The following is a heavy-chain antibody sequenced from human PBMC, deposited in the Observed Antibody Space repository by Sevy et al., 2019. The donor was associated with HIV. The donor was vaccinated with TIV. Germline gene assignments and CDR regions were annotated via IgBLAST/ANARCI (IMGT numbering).Heavy chain of an antibody. J-gene: IGHJ3*02. CDR1: GFTFSSYS. CDR2: ISSSSSTI. D-gene: IGHD5-12*01. V-gene: IGHV3-48*02. CDR3: AGEGWLQFGDAFDI. Sequence: GGSLRLSCAASGFTFSSYSMNWVREAPGKGLEWVSYISSSSSTIYYADSVKGRFTISRDNAKNSLYLQMNSLRDEDTAVYYCAGEGWLQFGDAFDIWGQGTMVTVSS.